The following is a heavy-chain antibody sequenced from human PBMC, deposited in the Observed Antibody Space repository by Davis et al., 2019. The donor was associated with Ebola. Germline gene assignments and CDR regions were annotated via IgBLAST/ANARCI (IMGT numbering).Heavy chain of an antibody. CDR1: GFTVSSNY. J-gene: IGHJ4*02. D-gene: IGHD6-19*01. CDR3: ARGSYSSGWYYFDY. Sequence: GESLKISCAASGFTVSSNYMSWVRQAPGKGLEWVSVIYSGGSTYYADSVKGRFTISRDNSKNTLYLQMNSLRTEDTAVYYCARGSYSSGWYYFDYWGQGTLVTVSS. V-gene: IGHV3-53*01. CDR2: IYSGGST.